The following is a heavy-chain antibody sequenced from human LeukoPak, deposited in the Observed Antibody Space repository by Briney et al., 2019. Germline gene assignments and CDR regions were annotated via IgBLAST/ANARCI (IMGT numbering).Heavy chain of an antibody. Sequence: PSETLSLTCTVSGVSISTGNYYWSWFRQPAGKGLEYIVRMYTAGGASGSTNYNPSLKSRVTISVDTSKNQFSLKLSSVTAADTAVYYCARDRDYYDSSGYYDAFDIWGQGTMVTVSS. CDR1: GVSISTGNYY. J-gene: IGHJ3*02. CDR3: ARDRDYYDSSGYYDAFDI. CDR2: MYTAGGASGST. D-gene: IGHD3-22*01. V-gene: IGHV4-61*02.